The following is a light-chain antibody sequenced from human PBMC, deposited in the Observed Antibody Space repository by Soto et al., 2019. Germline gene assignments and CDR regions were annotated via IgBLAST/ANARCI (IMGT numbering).Light chain of an antibody. J-gene: IGLJ1*01. CDR3: AAWDDSLSGSYV. CDR1: SSNIGSNY. CDR2: RNN. Sequence: QSVLTQPPSASGTPGQRVTISCSGSSSNIGSNYVYWYQQLPGTAPKLLIYRNNQRPSGVPDRFSGSKSGTSASLAISGLRSEDEVEYYCAAWDDSLSGSYVFGTGTKVTVL. V-gene: IGLV1-47*01.